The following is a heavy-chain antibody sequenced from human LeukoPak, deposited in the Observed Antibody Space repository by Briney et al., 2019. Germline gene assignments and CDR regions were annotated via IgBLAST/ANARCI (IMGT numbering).Heavy chain of an antibody. CDR2: VYYGGDT. J-gene: IGHJ1*01. Sequence: PGGSLRLSCAASGLTFINAWMSWVRQAPGKGLEWVSVVYYGGDTYYADSVKGRFTISRDSSKNTLYLQMHSLRAEDTAVYYCASPGYCSGSVCYSGYLQHWGQGTLVTVST. CDR3: ASPGYCSGSVCYSGYLQH. D-gene: IGHD2-15*01. CDR1: GLTFINAW. V-gene: IGHV3-53*01.